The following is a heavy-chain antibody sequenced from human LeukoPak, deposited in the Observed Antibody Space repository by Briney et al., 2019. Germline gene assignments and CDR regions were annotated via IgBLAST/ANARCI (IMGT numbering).Heavy chain of an antibody. Sequence: SQTLSLTCTVSGGSISSGSYYWSWIRQPAGKGLEWIGRIYTSGSTNYNPSLKSRVTISVDTSKNQFSLKLSSVTATDTAVYYCARRGYSSSSGSYFQHWGQGTLVTVSS. D-gene: IGHD6-13*01. CDR2: IYTSGST. J-gene: IGHJ1*01. CDR3: ARRGYSSSSGSYFQH. CDR1: GGSISSGSYY. V-gene: IGHV4-61*02.